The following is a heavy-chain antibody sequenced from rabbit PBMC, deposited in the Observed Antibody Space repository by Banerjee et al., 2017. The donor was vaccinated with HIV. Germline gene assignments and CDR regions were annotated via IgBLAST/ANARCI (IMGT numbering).Heavy chain of an antibody. CDR1: GIDFSSYYY. CDR2: IYTSSGST. Sequence: QSLEESGGDLVKPGASLTLTCTASGIDFSSYYYMCWVRQAPGKGLEWIGCIYTSSGSTYYASWAKGRFTISKTSSTTVTLQMTGLTAADTATYFCAREQSYSFNLWGQGTLVTVS. V-gene: IGHV1S40*01. CDR3: AREQSYSFNL. J-gene: IGHJ4*01.